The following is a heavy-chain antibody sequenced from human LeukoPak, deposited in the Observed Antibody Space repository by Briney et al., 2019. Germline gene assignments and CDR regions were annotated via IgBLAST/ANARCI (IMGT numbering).Heavy chain of an antibody. CDR3: ARDVWPYCGRPNCYLVSDP. Sequence: ASVKVSCKASGYTFTSYGTSWVRQAPGQGLEWMGWISAYSGNTNYAQNLQGRVTMTTDTSTSTAYMELRSLRSDDTALYYCARDVWPYCGRPNCYLVSDPWGQGTLVTVSS. V-gene: IGHV1-18*01. CDR1: GYTFTSYG. J-gene: IGHJ5*02. D-gene: IGHD2-2*01. CDR2: ISAYSGNT.